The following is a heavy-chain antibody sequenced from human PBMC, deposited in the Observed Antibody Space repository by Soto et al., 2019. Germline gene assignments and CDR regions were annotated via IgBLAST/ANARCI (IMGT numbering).Heavy chain of an antibody. J-gene: IGHJ4*02. V-gene: IGHV3-7*03. D-gene: IGHD3-10*01. CDR3: TGARYPRFYHGSGSYTYY. CDR2: IKTDGSET. Sequence: GGSLRLSCAASGFTFSSYWMSWIRQAPGKGLEWVANIKTDGSETHYVDSVKGRFTISRDNPKTSLFLQMNSLRAEDTAVYLCTGARYPRFYHGSGSYTYYWGQGAPV. CDR1: GFTFSSYW.